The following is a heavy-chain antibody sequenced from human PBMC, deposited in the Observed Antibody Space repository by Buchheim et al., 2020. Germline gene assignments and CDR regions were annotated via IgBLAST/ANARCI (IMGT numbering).Heavy chain of an antibody. D-gene: IGHD2-15*01. CDR3: ARGGYCSGGSCYYNWFDP. CDR1: GGSFSGYY. J-gene: IGHJ5*02. V-gene: IGHV4-34*01. CDR2: INHSGST. Sequence: QVQLQQWGAGLLKPSETLSLTCAVYGGSFSGYYWSWIRQPPGKGLEWIGEINHSGSTNYNPSLKSRVTISVDTSKNQLCLKLSSVTAADTAVYYCARGGYCSGGSCYYNWFDPWGQGTL.